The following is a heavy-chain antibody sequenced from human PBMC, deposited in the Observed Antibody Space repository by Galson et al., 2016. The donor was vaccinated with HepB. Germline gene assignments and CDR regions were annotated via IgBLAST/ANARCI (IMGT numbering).Heavy chain of an antibody. V-gene: IGHV6-1*01. CDR2: TYYTSWWRT. CDR1: GDSVSSKSLA. J-gene: IGHJ4*02. Sequence: CAISGDSVSSKSLAWNWIRQSPSRGLEWLGRTYYTSWWRTDYAVSFKSRITIDPDTSKNQFSLHLNSVTPEDTAVYYCASWDHGFQYLAHWGQGALVTV. D-gene: IGHD1-14*01. CDR3: ASWDHGFQYLAH.